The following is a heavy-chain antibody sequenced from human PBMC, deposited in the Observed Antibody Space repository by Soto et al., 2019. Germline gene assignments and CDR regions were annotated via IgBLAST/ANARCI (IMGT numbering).Heavy chain of an antibody. J-gene: IGHJ6*02. Sequence: GGSLRLSCAASGFTFSSYEMNWVRQAPGKGLEWVSYISSSGSTIYYADSVKGRFTISRDNAKNSLYLQMNSLRAEDTAVYYCARPTTVYYGMDVWGQGTTVTVSS. CDR1: GFTFSSYE. CDR2: ISSSGSTI. CDR3: ARPTTVYYGMDV. D-gene: IGHD4-4*01. V-gene: IGHV3-48*03.